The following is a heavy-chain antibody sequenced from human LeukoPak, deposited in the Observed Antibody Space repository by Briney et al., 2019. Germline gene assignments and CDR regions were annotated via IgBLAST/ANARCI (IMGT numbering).Heavy chain of an antibody. CDR3: ARGLYTMIVVAPNDAFDI. V-gene: IGHV1-8*03. J-gene: IGHJ3*02. CDR1: GYTFTSYD. Sequence: ASVKVSCKASGYTFTSYDINWVRQATGQGLEWMGWMNPNSGNTGYAQKFQGRVTITRNTSISTAYMELSSLRSDDTAVYYCARGLYTMIVVAPNDAFDIWGQGTMVTVSS. D-gene: IGHD3-22*01. CDR2: MNPNSGNT.